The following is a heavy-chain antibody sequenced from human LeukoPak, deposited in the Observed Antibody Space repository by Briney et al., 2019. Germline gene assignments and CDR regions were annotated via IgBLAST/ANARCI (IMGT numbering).Heavy chain of an antibody. CDR2: ISGSGDAT. V-gene: IGHV3-23*01. Sequence: HPGGSLRLSCAASGFTFSSYAMSWVRQAPGKGLECVSVISGSGDATNYADSVKGRFTISRDNSKSTLYVQMNSLRAEDTAVYYCAKSTSFYLDSWGQGTLVTVSS. CDR3: AKSTSFYLDS. CDR1: GFTFSSYA. J-gene: IGHJ4*02.